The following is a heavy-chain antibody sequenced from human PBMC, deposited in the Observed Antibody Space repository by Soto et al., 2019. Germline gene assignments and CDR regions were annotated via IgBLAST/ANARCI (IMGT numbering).Heavy chain of an antibody. CDR1: GGSFSGYY. V-gene: IGHV4-34*01. D-gene: IGHD2-21*02. CDR3: ARLEVTSADSFDV. CDR2: INHSGST. Sequence: SETLSLTCTVYGGSFSGYYWGWIRQTPGKGLEWIGEINHSGSTDYHPSLKSRVTISVDTSKNQFSLNLSSVSAADTAVYFCARLEVTSADSFDVWGPGTMVTVSS. J-gene: IGHJ3*01.